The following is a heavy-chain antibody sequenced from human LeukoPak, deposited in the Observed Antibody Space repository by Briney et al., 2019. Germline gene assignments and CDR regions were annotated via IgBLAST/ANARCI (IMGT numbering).Heavy chain of an antibody. Sequence: SETLSLTCTVSGGSISSYYWSWIRKPAGKGLEWIGRIYTSGSTNYNPSLKSRVTMSVDTSKNQFSPKLSSVTAADTAVYYCARDQSGQGDDYAFDIWGQGTMVTVSS. CDR1: GGSISSYY. CDR2: IYTSGST. D-gene: IGHD2-21*01. CDR3: ARDQSGQGDDYAFDI. V-gene: IGHV4-4*07. J-gene: IGHJ3*02.